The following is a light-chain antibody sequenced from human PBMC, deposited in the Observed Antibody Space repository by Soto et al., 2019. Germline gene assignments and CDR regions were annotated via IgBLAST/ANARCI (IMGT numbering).Light chain of an antibody. CDR3: AAWDDSLNGLV. Sequence: QSVLTQPPSASGTPGQRVTISCSGSSSNIGSNTVNWYQQLPGTAPKLLIYSNNQRPSGVPDRFSASKSGTSASLVIGGLQSEDEADDYCAAWDDSLNGLVFGGGTKLTVL. V-gene: IGLV1-44*01. CDR1: SSNIGSNT. CDR2: SNN. J-gene: IGLJ2*01.